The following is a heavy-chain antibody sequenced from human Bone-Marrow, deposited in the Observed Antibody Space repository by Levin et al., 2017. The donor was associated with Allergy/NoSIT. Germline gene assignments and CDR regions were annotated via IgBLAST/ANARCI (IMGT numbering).Heavy chain of an antibody. CDR1: GFTFSSYS. J-gene: IGHJ4*02. V-gene: IGHV3-21*01. CDR2: ISSSSSYI. Sequence: GESLKISCAASGFTFSSYSMNWVRQAPGKGLEWVSSISSSSSYIYYADSVKGRFTISRDNAKNSLYLQMNSLRAEDTAVYYCAGSYCSGGSCYRLGDYWGQGTLVTVSS. D-gene: IGHD2-15*01. CDR3: AGSYCSGGSCYRLGDY.